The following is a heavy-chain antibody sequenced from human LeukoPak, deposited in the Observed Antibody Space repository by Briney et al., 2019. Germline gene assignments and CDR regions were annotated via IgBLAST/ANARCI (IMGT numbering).Heavy chain of an antibody. D-gene: IGHD1-7*01. V-gene: IGHV1-69*04. CDR2: IIPILGIA. CDR1: GGTFSSYA. Sequence: ASVKVSCKASGGTFSSYAISWVRQAPGQGLEWMGRIIPILGIANYAQKFQGRVTITADKSTSTAYMELSSLRSEDTAVYYCARGYNWNYMARAFDIWGQGTMVTVSS. J-gene: IGHJ3*02. CDR3: ARGYNWNYMARAFDI.